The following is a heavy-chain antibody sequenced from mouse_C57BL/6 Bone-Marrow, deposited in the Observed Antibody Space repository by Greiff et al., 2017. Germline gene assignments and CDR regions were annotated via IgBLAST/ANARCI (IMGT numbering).Heavy chain of an antibody. CDR1: GYTFTSYW. CDR3: AGRGGGYYVGYCALDY. D-gene: IGHD2-3*01. CDR2: IYPSDSET. Sequence: QVQLQQPGAELVRPGSSVKLSCKASGYTFTSYWMDWVKQRPGQGLEWIGNIYPSDSETHYNQKFKDKATLTVDKSSSTAYMQLRSLTSEDSAVYYCAGRGGGYYVGYCALDYWGQGTSVTVSS. V-gene: IGHV1-61*01. J-gene: IGHJ4*01.